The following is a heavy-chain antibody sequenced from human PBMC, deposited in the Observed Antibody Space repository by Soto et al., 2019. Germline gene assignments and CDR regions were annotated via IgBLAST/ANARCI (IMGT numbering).Heavy chain of an antibody. V-gene: IGHV5-51*01. J-gene: IGHJ5*02. CDR2: IYPSDSDT. CDR3: ARHGFYGDYSSNYFDP. Sequence: GESLKISCKGSGYSFTNYWIAWVRQMPGKGLEYMGIIYPSDSDTRYSPSFQGQVTISADKSINTAYLQWSSPKASDTAMYYCARHGFYGDYSSNYFDPWGQGTLVTVSS. CDR1: GYSFTNYW. D-gene: IGHD4-17*01.